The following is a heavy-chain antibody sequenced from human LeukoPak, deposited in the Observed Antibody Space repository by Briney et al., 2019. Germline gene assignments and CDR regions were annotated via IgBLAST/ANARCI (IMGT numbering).Heavy chain of an antibody. D-gene: IGHD3-3*02. CDR3: ARGGGIRSAFDI. CDR1: GGSISSYY. Sequence: SETLSLTCTVSGGSISSYYWSWIRQPPGKGLEWIGYIYYSGSTNYNPSLKSRVTISVDTSKDQFYLKLSSVTAADTAVYYCARGGGIRSAFDIWGQGTMVTVSS. V-gene: IGHV4-59*01. J-gene: IGHJ3*02. CDR2: IYYSGST.